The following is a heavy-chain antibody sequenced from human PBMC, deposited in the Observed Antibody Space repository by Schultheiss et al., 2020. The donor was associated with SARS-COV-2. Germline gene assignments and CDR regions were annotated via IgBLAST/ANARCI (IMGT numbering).Heavy chain of an antibody. CDR3: AKGNSGSYWGAFDY. J-gene: IGHJ4*02. CDR2: ISGSGGST. Sequence: GESLKISCAASGFTFSSYAMSWVRQAPGKGLEWVSAISGSGGSTYYADSVKGRFTISRDNSKNTLYLQMNSLRAEDTAVYYCAKGNSGSYWGAFDYWGQGTLVTVSS. CDR1: GFTFSSYA. D-gene: IGHD1-26*01. V-gene: IGHV3-23*01.